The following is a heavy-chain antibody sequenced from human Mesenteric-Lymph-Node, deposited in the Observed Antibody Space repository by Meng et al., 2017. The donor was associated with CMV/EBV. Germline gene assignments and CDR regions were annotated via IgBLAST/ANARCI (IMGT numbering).Heavy chain of an antibody. V-gene: IGHV3-23*01. Sequence: GESLKISCAASGFTFSSYAMSWVRQAPGKGLEWVSAISGSGGSTYYADSVKGRFTISRDNSKNTLYLQMNSLRAEDTAVYYCAKDRVPIAVADYWGQGTLVTVSS. CDR2: ISGSGGST. J-gene: IGHJ4*02. CDR1: GFTFSSYA. CDR3: AKDRVPIAVADY. D-gene: IGHD6-19*01.